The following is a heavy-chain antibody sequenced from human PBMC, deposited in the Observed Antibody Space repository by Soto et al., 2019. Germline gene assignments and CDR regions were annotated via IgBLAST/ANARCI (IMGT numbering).Heavy chain of an antibody. Sequence: QVQLVESGGGVVQPGRSLRLSCAASGFTFSSYGMHWVRQAPVKGLAWVAVISYDGSNKYYADSVKGRFTISRDNSKNTLYLQMNSLRAEDTAVYYCAKERGGYGEDYWGQGTLVTVSS. CDR1: GFTFSSYG. D-gene: IGHD4-17*01. CDR2: ISYDGSNK. J-gene: IGHJ4*02. CDR3: AKERGGYGEDY. V-gene: IGHV3-30*18.